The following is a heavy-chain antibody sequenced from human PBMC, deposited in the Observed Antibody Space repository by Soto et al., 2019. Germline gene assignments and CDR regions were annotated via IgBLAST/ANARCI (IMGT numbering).Heavy chain of an antibody. CDR2: ISGSGGST. D-gene: IGHD3-22*01. J-gene: IGHJ4*02. CDR1: GFTFSSYA. V-gene: IGHV3-23*01. Sequence: PGGSLRLSCAASGFTFSSYAMSWVRKAPGKGLEWVSAISGSGGSTYYADSVKGRFTISRDNSKNTLYLQMNSLRAEDTAVYYCAKEVSPSYYYDSSGYQNWGQGTLVTVSS. CDR3: AKEVSPSYYYDSSGYQN.